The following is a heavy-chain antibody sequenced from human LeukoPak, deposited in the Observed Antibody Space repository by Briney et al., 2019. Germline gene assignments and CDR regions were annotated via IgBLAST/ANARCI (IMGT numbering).Heavy chain of an antibody. J-gene: IGHJ3*02. Sequence: ASVKVSCKASGYTFSGFYIHWVRQAPGQGLEWMGWINPNSGVTNYAQKFQGRVTMTRDTSISTAYMELSRLRSDDTAVYYCARGIDACDIWGQGTMVTVSS. CDR2: INPNSGVT. CDR3: ARGIDACDI. V-gene: IGHV1-2*02. CDR1: GYTFSGFY. D-gene: IGHD3-10*01.